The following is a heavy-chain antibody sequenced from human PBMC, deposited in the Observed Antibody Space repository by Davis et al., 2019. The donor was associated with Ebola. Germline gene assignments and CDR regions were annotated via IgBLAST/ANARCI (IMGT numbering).Heavy chain of an antibody. V-gene: IGHV1-18*04. CDR2: ISAYNGNT. Sequence: ASVKVSCKASGYTFTSYGISWVRQAPGQGLEWMGWISAYNGNTNYAQKLQGRVTITRDTSASTAYMELSSLRSEDTAVYYCARDLGGSGSYYMYNWFDPWGQGTLVTVSS. CDR1: GYTFTSYG. D-gene: IGHD3-10*01. CDR3: ARDLGGSGSYYMYNWFDP. J-gene: IGHJ5*02.